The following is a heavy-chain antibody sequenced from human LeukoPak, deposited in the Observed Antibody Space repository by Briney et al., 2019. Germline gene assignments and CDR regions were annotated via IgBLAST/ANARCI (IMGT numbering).Heavy chain of an antibody. J-gene: IGHJ4*02. CDR1: GYTFTSYY. CDR2: INPSGGST. V-gene: IGHV1-46*01. Sequence: EASVKVSCKASGYTFTSYYMHWVRQAPGQGLEWMGIINPSGGSTSYAQKFQGRVTMTRDMSTSTVYMELSSLRSEDTAVYYCAREEWELRPFDYWGQGTLVTVSS. CDR3: AREEWELRPFDY. D-gene: IGHD1-26*01.